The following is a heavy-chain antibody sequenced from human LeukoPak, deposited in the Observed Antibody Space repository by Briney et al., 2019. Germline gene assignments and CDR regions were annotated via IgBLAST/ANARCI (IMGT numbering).Heavy chain of an antibody. V-gene: IGHV3-7*01. CDR2: IKQDGSEK. D-gene: IGHD6-13*01. CDR3: ARDGSSWYLSRYYFDY. J-gene: IGHJ4*02. Sequence: GGSLRLSCAASGFTFSSYWMSWVRQAPGKGLEWVANIKQDGSEKYYVDSVKGRFTISRDNAKNSLYLQMNSLRAEDTAVYYCARDGSSWYLSRYYFDYWGQGTLVTVSS. CDR1: GFTFSSYW.